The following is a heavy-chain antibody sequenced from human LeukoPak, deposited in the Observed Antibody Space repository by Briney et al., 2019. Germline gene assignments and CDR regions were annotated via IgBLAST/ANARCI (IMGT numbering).Heavy chain of an antibody. J-gene: IGHJ4*02. V-gene: IGHV3-23*01. Sequence: GGSLRLSCAASGFSFSSYAMSWVRQAPGKGLEWVSAISGSGGSTYYADSVKGRFTISRDNSKNTLYLQMNSLRAEDAAVYYCAKVKSVTRYYFDYWGQGTLVTVSS. D-gene: IGHD2-21*02. CDR3: AKVKSVTRYYFDY. CDR2: ISGSGGST. CDR1: GFSFSSYA.